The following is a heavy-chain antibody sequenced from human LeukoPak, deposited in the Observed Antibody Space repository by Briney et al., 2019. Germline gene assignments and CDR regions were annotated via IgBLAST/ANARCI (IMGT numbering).Heavy chain of an antibody. V-gene: IGHV3-53*01. CDR2: IYSGGST. Sequence: GGSLRLSCAASGFTVSSNYMSWVRQAPGKGLEWVSVIYSGGSTYYADSVKGRFTISRDNSKNTLYLQMNSLRAEDTAVYYCAKDRGSSGYLAEYFQHWGQGTLVTVSS. D-gene: IGHD3-22*01. CDR1: GFTVSSNY. J-gene: IGHJ1*01. CDR3: AKDRGSSGYLAEYFQH.